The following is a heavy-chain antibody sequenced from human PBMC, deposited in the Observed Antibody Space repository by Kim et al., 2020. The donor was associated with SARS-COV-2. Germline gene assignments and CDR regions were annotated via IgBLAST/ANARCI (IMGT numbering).Heavy chain of an antibody. J-gene: IGHJ4*02. V-gene: IGHV1-8*01. CDR2: T. D-gene: IGHD2-21*01. Sequence: TGYSQKFQGRVTMTRNTSISTAYMELGSLRSEDTAVYYCARSYSLDRGDYWGQGTLVTVSS. CDR3: ARSYSLDRGDY.